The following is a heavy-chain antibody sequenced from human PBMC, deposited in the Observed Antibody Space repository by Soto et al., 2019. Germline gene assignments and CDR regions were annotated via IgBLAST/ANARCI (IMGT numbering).Heavy chain of an antibody. CDR2: ISAYNGNT. CDR3: ARDFSPDGSGIPDY. J-gene: IGHJ4*02. CDR1: GYTFTSYG. Sequence: ASVKVSCKASGYTFTSYGISWVRQAPGQGLEWMGWISAYNGNTNYAQKLQGRVNMTTDTSTSTANMELRSLRSDGTAVYYCARDFSPDGSGIPDYWGQGTLVTVSS. V-gene: IGHV1-18*01. D-gene: IGHD3-10*01.